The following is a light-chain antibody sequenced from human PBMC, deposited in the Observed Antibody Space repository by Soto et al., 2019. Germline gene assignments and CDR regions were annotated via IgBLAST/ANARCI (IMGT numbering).Light chain of an antibody. J-gene: IGKJ1*01. Sequence: ETVLTQSPATLSLSPGERATLSCRASPNVSSYLAWYQQKAGQAPRLLIFDASNRATCIPARFSGSGSGTDFTLTISSREPEDVAVYYCQQRSNWSWTFGQGTKVEIK. V-gene: IGKV3-11*01. CDR1: PNVSSY. CDR2: DAS. CDR3: QQRSNWSWT.